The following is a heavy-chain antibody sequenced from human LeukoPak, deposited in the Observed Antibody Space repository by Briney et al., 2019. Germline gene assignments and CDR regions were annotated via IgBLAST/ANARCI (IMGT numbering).Heavy chain of an antibody. CDR1: GFTFSTYS. Sequence: GGSLRLSCAASGFTFSTYSMNWVRQAPGKGLEWVSYITSSSGRAVYADSVKGRFAISRDNAKNSLYLQMNSLRDEDTAVYYCARDLNWGFDYWGQGTLASVSS. J-gene: IGHJ4*02. D-gene: IGHD3-16*01. V-gene: IGHV3-48*02. CDR3: ARDLNWGFDY. CDR2: ITSSSGRA.